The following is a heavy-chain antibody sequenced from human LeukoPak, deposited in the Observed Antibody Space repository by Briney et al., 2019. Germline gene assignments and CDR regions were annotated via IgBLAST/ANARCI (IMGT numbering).Heavy chain of an antibody. V-gene: IGHV4-34*01. Sequence: SETLSLTCAVYGGSFSGYYWSWIRQPPGKGLEWIGEINHSGSTNYNPSLKSRVTISVDTSKNQFSLRLTSVTAADTAVYYCARLSSRSYFDYWGQGTLVTVSS. J-gene: IGHJ4*02. CDR1: GGSFSGYY. CDR2: INHSGST. CDR3: ARLSSRSYFDY. D-gene: IGHD6-13*01.